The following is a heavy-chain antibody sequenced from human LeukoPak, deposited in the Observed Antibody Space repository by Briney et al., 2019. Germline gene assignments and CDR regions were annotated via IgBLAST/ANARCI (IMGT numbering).Heavy chain of an antibody. CDR3: ARQGTYYDFWSGSKPRYYYGMDV. Sequence: GESLKISCKGSGYSFSNYWIGWVRQMPGKGLEWMGIIYLGDSDTRYSPSFQGQVTISADKSISTAYLQWSSLKASDTAMYYCARQGTYYDFWSGSKPRYYYGMDVWGQGTTVTVSS. CDR1: GYSFSNYW. D-gene: IGHD3-3*01. J-gene: IGHJ6*02. CDR2: IYLGDSDT. V-gene: IGHV5-51*01.